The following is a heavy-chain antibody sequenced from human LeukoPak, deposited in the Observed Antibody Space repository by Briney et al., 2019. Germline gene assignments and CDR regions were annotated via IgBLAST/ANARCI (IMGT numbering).Heavy chain of an antibody. CDR3: ARHAIPGGWFDP. J-gene: IGHJ5*02. D-gene: IGHD2-2*02. V-gene: IGHV4-39*01. Sequence: SETLSLTCTVSGGSISSSSYYWGWIRQPPGKGLEWIGSIYYSGSTYCNPSLKSRVTISVDTSKNQFSLKLSSVTAADTAVYYCARHAIPGGWFDPWGQGTLVTVSS. CDR1: GGSISSSSYY. CDR2: IYYSGST.